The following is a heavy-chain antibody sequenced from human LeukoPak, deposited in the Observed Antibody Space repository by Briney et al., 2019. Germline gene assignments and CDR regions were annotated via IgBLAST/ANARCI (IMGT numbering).Heavy chain of an antibody. V-gene: IGHV3-23*01. J-gene: IGHJ4*02. CDR3: ATTVGATTLGY. CDR1: GFTLSSYA. D-gene: IGHD1-26*01. CDR2: ISGSGGST. Sequence: GGSLRLSCAASGFTLSSYAMSWVRQAPGKGLEWLSAISGSGGSTYYADSGKGRFTISRDNSKNTLYLQMNSRRAEDTAVYYCATTVGATTLGYWGQGTLVTVSS.